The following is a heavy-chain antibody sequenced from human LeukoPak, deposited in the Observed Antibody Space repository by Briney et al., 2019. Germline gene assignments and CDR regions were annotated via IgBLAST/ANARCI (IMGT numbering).Heavy chain of an antibody. J-gene: IGHJ4*02. CDR2: ISWNSGSI. V-gene: IGHV3-9*01. CDR3: AKSLDYYDSSGYITVLFDY. D-gene: IGHD3-22*01. Sequence: PGGSLRLSCAASGFTFDDYAMHWVRQAPGKGLEWVSGISWNSGSIGYADSVKGRFTISGDNAKNSLYLQMNSLRAEDTALYYCAKSLDYYDSSGYITVLFDYWGQGTLVTVSS. CDR1: GFTFDDYA.